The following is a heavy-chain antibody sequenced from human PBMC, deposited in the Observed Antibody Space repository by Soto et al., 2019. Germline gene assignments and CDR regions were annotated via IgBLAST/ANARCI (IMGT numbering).Heavy chain of an antibody. CDR3: AKARVMVVAGSTFDY. D-gene: IGHD6-19*01. V-gene: IGHV4-38-2*02. CDR2: IYHGGTT. Sequence: LSETLSLTCTVSGYSISSGSYWGWIRQPPGKGPEWIASIYHGGTTFYNPPLKSRVTVSVDKSNNQFSLKLRSVTAADTAVYYCAKARVMVVAGSTFDYWGHGTLVTVSS. CDR1: GYSISSGSY. J-gene: IGHJ4*01.